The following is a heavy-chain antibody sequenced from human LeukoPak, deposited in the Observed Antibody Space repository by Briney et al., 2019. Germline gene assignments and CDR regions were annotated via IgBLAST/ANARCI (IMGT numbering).Heavy chain of an antibody. D-gene: IGHD6-13*01. V-gene: IGHV1-2*02. CDR3: ARVFQKQLSDY. CDR1: GYTFTGYS. J-gene: IGHJ4*02. CDR2: INPKTGTA. Sequence: ASVKVSCKASGYTFTGYSIYWVRQTPGQKLEWMGWINPKTGTANSAQKFQGRVTMTRDTSISTAYMELSRLRSDDTAVYYCARVFQKQLSDYWGQGSLVTVSS.